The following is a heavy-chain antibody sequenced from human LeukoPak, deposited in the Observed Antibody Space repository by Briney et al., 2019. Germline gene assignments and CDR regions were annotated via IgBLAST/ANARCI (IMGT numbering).Heavy chain of an antibody. D-gene: IGHD3-3*01. J-gene: IGHJ3*02. Sequence: GALGPSCSGLGFPFQWQKMIWVRQAPGKGVGWVGRYKNQTDGGTTDYAAPVKGRFTISRDDSKNTLYLQMNSLKTEDTAVYYCTTSDTIFGVVIIPGDAFDIWGQGTMVTVSS. CDR2: YKNQTDGGTT. V-gene: IGHV3-15*01. CDR3: TTSDTIFGVVIIPGDAFDI. CDR1: GFPFQWQK.